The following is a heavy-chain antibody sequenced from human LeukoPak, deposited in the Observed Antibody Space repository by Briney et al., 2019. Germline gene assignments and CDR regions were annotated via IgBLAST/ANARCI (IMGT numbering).Heavy chain of an antibody. Sequence: GGSLRLSCAASGFTFSSYAMSWVRQAPGKGLEWVSYISSSGSTIYYADSVKGRFTISRDNAKNSLYLQMNSLRAEDTAVYYCARASSRGLGQDFDYWGQGTLVTVSS. J-gene: IGHJ4*02. CDR1: GFTFSSYA. CDR2: ISSSGSTI. CDR3: ARASSRGLGQDFDY. D-gene: IGHD3-10*01. V-gene: IGHV3-48*03.